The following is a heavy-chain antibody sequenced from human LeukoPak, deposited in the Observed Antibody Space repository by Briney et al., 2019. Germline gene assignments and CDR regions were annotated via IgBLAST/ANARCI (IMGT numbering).Heavy chain of an antibody. CDR2: IYYSGST. CDR3: ARSSWQNDIFFDP. J-gene: IGHJ5*02. V-gene: IGHV4-59*08. D-gene: IGHD2-21*01. CDR1: GGSISSYY. Sequence: SETLSLTCTVSGGSISSYYWSWIRQPPGKGLEWIGYIYYSGSTNYNPSLKSRVTISVDTSKNQFSLKLSSVTAADTAVYYCARSSWQNDIFFDPWGQGTLVTVSS.